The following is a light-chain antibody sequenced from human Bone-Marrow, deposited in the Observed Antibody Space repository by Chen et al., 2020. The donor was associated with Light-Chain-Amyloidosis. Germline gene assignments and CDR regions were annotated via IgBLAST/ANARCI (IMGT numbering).Light chain of an antibody. V-gene: IGLV2-14*01. CDR1: SGAVGTYNF. CDR3: SSFTSSSSYV. CDR2: AVS. Sequence: QSALIQPASVSGSPGQSITISCPGTSGAVGTYNFVPWYQQHPGKAPKVMIYAVSNRPSGVSNRFSGSKSGNTASLTISGLQAEDEADYYCSSFTSSSSYVFGPGTKVTVL. J-gene: IGLJ1*01.